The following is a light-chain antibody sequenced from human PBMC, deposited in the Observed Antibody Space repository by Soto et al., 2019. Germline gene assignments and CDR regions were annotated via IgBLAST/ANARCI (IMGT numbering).Light chain of an antibody. V-gene: IGKV3-20*01. CDR1: QSLSTGY. J-gene: IGKJ2*01. CDR3: QQYDSSSYT. CDR2: AAS. Sequence: EIVLTQSPGTLSLSQGERATLSCRASQSLSTGYLAWYQQKPGQAPRLLIYAASPRATGIPDRFSGSGSGTDFTLTISRLGPEDFAVYYCQQYDSSSYTFGQGTKLEIK.